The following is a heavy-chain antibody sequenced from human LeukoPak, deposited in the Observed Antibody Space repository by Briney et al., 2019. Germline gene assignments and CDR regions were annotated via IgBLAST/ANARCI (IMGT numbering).Heavy chain of an antibody. CDR2: ISYDGSNK. D-gene: IGHD3-3*01. CDR1: GFTFSSYA. CDR3: ARDGGRFLLGYYFDY. J-gene: IGHJ4*02. Sequence: GGSLRLSCAVSGFTFSSYAMHWGRQAPGKGLEWVAVISYDGSNKYYADSVKGRFTISRDNSKNTLYLQMNSLRAEDTAVYYCARDGGRFLLGYYFDYWGQGTLVTVSS. V-gene: IGHV3-30*04.